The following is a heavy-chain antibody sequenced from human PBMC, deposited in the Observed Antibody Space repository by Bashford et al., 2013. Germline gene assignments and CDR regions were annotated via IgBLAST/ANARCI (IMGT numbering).Heavy chain of an antibody. CDR2: ISGSGGST. Sequence: VRQAPGKGLEWVSAISGSGGSTYYADSVKGRFTISRDNSMHTLYLQMNSLRADDTAVYYCARDLMSIAAAKGDYYYYAMDVWGHGTTVTVSS. D-gene: IGHD6-13*01. CDR3: ARDLMSIAAAKGDYYYYAMDV. J-gene: IGHJ6*02. V-gene: IGHV3-23*01.